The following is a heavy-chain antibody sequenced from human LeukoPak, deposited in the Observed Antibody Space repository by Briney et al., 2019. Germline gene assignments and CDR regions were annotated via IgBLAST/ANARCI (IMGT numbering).Heavy chain of an antibody. CDR2: IYYSGST. J-gene: IGHJ4*02. V-gene: IGHV4-39*01. CDR1: GGSISSSSYY. Sequence: SETLSLTCTVSGGSISSSSYYWGWIRQPPGKGLEWIGSIYYSGSTYYNPSLKSRVTISVDTSKNQSSLKLSSVTAADTAVYYCARRRGYGDYVIDYWGQGTLVTVSS. D-gene: IGHD4-17*01. CDR3: ARRRGYGDYVIDY.